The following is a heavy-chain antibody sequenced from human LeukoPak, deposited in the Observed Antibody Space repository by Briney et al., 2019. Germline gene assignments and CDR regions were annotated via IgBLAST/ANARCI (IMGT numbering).Heavy chain of an antibody. CDR3: AREMLYYYDSSGYFDY. CDR2: ISGSGGST. V-gene: IGHV3-23*01. J-gene: IGHJ4*02. Sequence: GGSLRLSCAASGFTFSSYAMSWVCQAPGKGLEWVSAISGSGGSTYYADSVKGRFTISRDNSKNTLYLQMNSLRAEDTAVYYCAREMLYYYDSSGYFDYWGQGTLVTVSS. CDR1: GFTFSSYA. D-gene: IGHD3-22*01.